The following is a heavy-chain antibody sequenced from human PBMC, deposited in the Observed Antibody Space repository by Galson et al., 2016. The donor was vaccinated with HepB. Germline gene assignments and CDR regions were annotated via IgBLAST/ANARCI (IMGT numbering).Heavy chain of an antibody. Sequence: SLRLSCAASGFIFDNYAMHWVRQAPGKGLEWVAYISHDGTYNYFADSVRGRFTVSRDNSKNTLVLQMDSLSTEDTSVYYCARGATRVTHFFDSWGLGTLVTVSS. CDR1: GFIFDNYA. CDR2: ISHDGTYN. V-gene: IGHV3-30-3*01. D-gene: IGHD5-24*01. J-gene: IGHJ4*02. CDR3: ARGATRVTHFFDS.